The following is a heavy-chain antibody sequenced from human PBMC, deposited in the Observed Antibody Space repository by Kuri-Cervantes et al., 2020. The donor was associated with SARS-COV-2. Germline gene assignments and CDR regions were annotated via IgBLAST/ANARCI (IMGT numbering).Heavy chain of an antibody. CDR1: GYSFTSYW. V-gene: IGHV5-51*01. Sequence: GEFLKISCKGSGYSFTSYWIGWVRQMPGKGLEWMGIIYPGDSDTRYSPSFQGQVTISADKSISTAYLQWSSLKASDTAMYYCARRYYYDSSGYRPKDYYFDYWGQGTLVTVSS. CDR3: ARRYYYDSSGYRPKDYYFDY. D-gene: IGHD3-22*01. J-gene: IGHJ4*01. CDR2: IYPGDSDT.